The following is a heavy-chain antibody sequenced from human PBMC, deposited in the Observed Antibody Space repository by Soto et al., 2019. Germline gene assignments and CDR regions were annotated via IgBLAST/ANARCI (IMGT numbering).Heavy chain of an antibody. CDR2: ISWNSGSI. CDR1: GFTFDDYA. V-gene: IGHV3-9*01. J-gene: IGHJ3*02. CDR3: AKSIFAGYYPDGDAFDI. Sequence: EVQLVESGGGLVQPGRSLRLSCAASGFTFDDYAMHWVRQAPGKGLEWVSGISWNSGSIGYADSVKGRFTISRDNAKNSLYLQMNSLRAEDTALYYCAKSIFAGYYPDGDAFDIWGQGTMVTVSS. D-gene: IGHD4-17*01.